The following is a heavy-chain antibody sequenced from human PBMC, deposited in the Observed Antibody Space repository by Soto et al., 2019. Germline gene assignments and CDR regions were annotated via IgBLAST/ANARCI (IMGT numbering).Heavy chain of an antibody. CDR3: AKASVWYPYFDS. V-gene: IGHV3-23*01. D-gene: IGHD6-13*01. CDR1: EFSFDDYA. J-gene: IGHJ4*02. Sequence: GGSLRLSCAASEFSFDDYAMSWVRQAPGKGLEWVSSITYTGVSTYYVNSVKGRFTISRDNSKDTLYLQMNSLRAEDTAIYYCAKASVWYPYFDSWGQGTLVTVSS. CDR2: ITYTGVST.